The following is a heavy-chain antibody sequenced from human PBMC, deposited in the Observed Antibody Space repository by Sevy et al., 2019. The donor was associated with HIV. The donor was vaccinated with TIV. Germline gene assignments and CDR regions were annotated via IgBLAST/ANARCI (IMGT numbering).Heavy chain of an antibody. CDR3: ARENIGSSSSFDY. V-gene: IGHV4-59*01. CDR2: IHHSGST. D-gene: IGHD6-6*01. J-gene: IGHJ4*02. Sequence: SETLSLNCTVSGYSITSYYWSWIRQPPGKGLELFGYIHHSGSTSYNPSLKSRVTISIDTSKNYYSLKLSSVTAADTSVYYCARENIGSSSSFDYWGQGTLVTVSS. CDR1: GYSITSYY.